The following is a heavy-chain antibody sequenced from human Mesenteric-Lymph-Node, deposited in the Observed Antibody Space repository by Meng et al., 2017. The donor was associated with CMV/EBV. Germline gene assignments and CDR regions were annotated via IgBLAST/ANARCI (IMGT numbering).Heavy chain of an antibody. J-gene: IGHJ6*02. Sequence: SETLSLTCTVSGASITSSGYYWGWIRQPPGKGLEWIGSIYHSGSTYYNPSLKSRVTISVDTSKNQFSLKLSSVTAADTAVYYCARVDCSSTSCYYYYGMDVWGQGTTVTVSS. CDR2: IYHSGST. V-gene: IGHV4-38-2*02. D-gene: IGHD2-2*01. CDR1: GASITSSGYY. CDR3: ARVDCSSTSCYYYYGMDV.